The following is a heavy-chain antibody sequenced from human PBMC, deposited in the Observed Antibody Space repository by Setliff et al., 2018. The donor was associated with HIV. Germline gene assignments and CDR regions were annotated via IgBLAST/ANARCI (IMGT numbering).Heavy chain of an antibody. Sequence: GVSLKISCVASGFTFSSYAMTWVRQAPGKGLEWVSAISESGDLTYYADSVKGRFTISRDNSKNTLYVQMNSLRAEDTAIYYCAKDPDYGDTSTFNVWGQGTMVTVSS. CDR3: AKDPDYGDTSTFNV. J-gene: IGHJ3*01. CDR1: GFTFSSYA. D-gene: IGHD4-17*01. V-gene: IGHV3-23*01. CDR2: ISESGDLT.